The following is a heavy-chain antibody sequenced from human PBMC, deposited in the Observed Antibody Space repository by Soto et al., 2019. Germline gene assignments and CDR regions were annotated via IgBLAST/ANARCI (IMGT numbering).Heavy chain of an antibody. CDR2: ITSDTATI. J-gene: IGHJ4*02. CDR3: ARSGAGHFDY. CDR1: GFTFNIYS. V-gene: IGHV3-48*02. Sequence: GGSLRLSCAASGFTFNIYSMNWVRQAPGKGLEWVSYITSDTATIHYADSVRGRFTISRDNAENSLFLQMNSLRDEDTAAYYFARSGAGHFDYWGQGALVTVSS. D-gene: IGHD6-19*01.